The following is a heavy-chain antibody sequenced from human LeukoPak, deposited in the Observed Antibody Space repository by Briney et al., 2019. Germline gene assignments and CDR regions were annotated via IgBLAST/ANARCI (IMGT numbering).Heavy chain of an antibody. CDR2: ISSNGGST. V-gene: IGHV3-64*01. CDR1: GFTFSSYA. Sequence: QPGGSLRLSCAASGFTFSSYAMHWVRQAPGKGLEYVSAISSNGGSTYYANSVKGRFTISRDNSKNTLYLQMGSLRAEDMAVYYCARDLTREGIWGQGTMVTVSS. J-gene: IGHJ3*02. CDR3: ARDLTREGI. D-gene: IGHD2-2*01.